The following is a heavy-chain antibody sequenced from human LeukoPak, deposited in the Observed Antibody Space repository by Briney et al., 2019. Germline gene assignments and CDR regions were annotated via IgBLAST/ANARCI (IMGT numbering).Heavy chain of an antibody. Sequence: SVKVSCKASGGTFSSYAISWVRQAPGQGLEWMGGIIPIFGTANYAQKFQGRVTMTRDTSTSTVYMELSSLRSEDTAVYYCARVVDTAMATGSFDYWGQGTLVTVSS. D-gene: IGHD5-18*01. CDR2: IIPIFGTA. J-gene: IGHJ4*02. CDR3: ARVVDTAMATGSFDY. V-gene: IGHV1-69*05. CDR1: GGTFSSYA.